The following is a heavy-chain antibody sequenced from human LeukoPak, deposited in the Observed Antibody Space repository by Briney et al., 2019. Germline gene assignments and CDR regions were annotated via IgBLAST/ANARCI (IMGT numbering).Heavy chain of an antibody. V-gene: IGHV1-2*02. Sequence: ASVKLSCKASGYTFTGYYMHWVRQAPGQGLEWMGWINPNSGGTNYAQKFQGRVTMTRDTSISTAYMELSRLRSDDTAVYYCARWGNSQLWFGGIDYWGQGTLVTVSS. CDR3: ARWGNSQLWFGGIDY. D-gene: IGHD3-10*01. J-gene: IGHJ4*02. CDR1: GYTFTGYY. CDR2: INPNSGGT.